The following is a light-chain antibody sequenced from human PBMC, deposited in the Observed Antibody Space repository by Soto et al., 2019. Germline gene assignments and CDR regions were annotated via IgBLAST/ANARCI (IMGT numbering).Light chain of an antibody. J-gene: IGKJ4*01. CDR2: AAS. CDR1: QDISSW. Sequence: DIQMTQSPSSVSASVGDTVTITCRASQDISSWVAWYQQKPGKAPKLLISAASSLQSGVPTRFSGSGSGTDFTLIISGLQPEDFATYFCQQGDSFPFPFGGGTKVEIK. CDR3: QQGDSFPFP. V-gene: IGKV1-12*01.